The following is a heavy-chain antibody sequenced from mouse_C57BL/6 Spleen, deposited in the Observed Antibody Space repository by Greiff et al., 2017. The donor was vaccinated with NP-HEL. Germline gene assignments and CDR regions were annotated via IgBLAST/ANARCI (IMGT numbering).Heavy chain of an antibody. V-gene: IGHV1-64*01. CDR3: ARERIYYGNYEDYYYAMDY. Sequence: QVQLQQPGAELVKPGASVKLSCKASGYTFTSYWMHWVKQRPGQGLEWIGMIHPNSGSTNYNEKFKSKATLTVDKSSSTAYMQLSSLTSEDSAVYYCARERIYYGNYEDYYYAMDYWGQGTSVTVSS. J-gene: IGHJ4*01. D-gene: IGHD2-1*01. CDR2: IHPNSGST. CDR1: GYTFTSYW.